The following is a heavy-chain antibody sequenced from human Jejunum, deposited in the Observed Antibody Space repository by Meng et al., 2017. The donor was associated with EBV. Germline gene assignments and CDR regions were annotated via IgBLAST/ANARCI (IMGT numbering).Heavy chain of an antibody. Sequence: QVQLQVSGPGLVKPSGTLSLTGAVSGDSIDSRNWWSWVRQSPERGLEWIGEIYYSGSTNYNPSLKIRVTILVDRSENHFSLHLSSVTAADTAVYYCVRGGDYCLVYWGQGTLVTVSS. CDR3: VRGGDYCLVY. V-gene: IGHV4-4*02. CDR1: GDSIDSRNW. D-gene: IGHD2-21*02. J-gene: IGHJ4*02. CDR2: IYYSGST.